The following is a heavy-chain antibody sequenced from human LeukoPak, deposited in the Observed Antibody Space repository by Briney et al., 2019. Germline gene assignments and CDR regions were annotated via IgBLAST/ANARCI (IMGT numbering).Heavy chain of an antibody. CDR1: GFTFSDYY. CDR2: IHSDATT. CDR3: AKDGSPNYYYSSGYFDY. Sequence: GGSLRLSCAASGFTFSDYYMSWVRQAPGKGLEWVSVIHSDATTYYADSVKGRFTISRDNSKNTLYLQMNSLRAEDTAIYYCAKDGSPNYYYSSGYFDYWGQGTLVTVSS. D-gene: IGHD3-22*01. J-gene: IGHJ4*02. V-gene: IGHV3-53*01.